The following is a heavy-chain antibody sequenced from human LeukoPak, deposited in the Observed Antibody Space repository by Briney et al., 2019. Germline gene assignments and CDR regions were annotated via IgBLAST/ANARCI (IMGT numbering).Heavy chain of an antibody. CDR2: INPSVGGT. D-gene: IGHD3-10*01. V-gene: IGHV1-46*03. CDR1: GYGFTSYY. J-gene: IGHJ4*02. CDR3: ARHGSGRYYPAEGRVDY. Sequence: ASVKASCKAFGYGFTSYYIHWVRQAPGQGLEWMGIINPSVGGTTYARKFQGRVTITRDTSTSTVYMELSSLRSEDTAVYYCARHGSGRYYPAEGRVDYWGQGTLVTVSS.